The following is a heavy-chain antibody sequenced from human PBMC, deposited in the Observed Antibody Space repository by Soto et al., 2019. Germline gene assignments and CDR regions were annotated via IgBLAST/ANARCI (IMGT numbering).Heavy chain of an antibody. V-gene: IGHV3-33*01. J-gene: IGHJ4*02. Sequence: PGGSLRLSCATSGFSFNTYAMHWVRQAPGKGLEWLALIWYDGTKSYYTDSVKGRFTISRDNSKSMVYLQMNSLRVDDTAVYYCARVLYAFWPVDHWGQGILVTVSS. CDR2: IWYDGTKS. CDR3: ARVLYAFWPVDH. CDR1: GFSFNTYA. D-gene: IGHD2-8*01.